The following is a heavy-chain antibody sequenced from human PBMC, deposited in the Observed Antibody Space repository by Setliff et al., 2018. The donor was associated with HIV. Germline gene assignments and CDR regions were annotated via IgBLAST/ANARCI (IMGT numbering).Heavy chain of an antibody. V-gene: IGHV4-59*08. Sequence: TLSLTCTVSGGSISTYYWSWIRQPPGKGLEWIGYIFYSGSTNYNPSLKSRVTISVDTSKNQFSLKLSSVTAADTAVYYCARTQQTYYYDSSGYYFDYWGQGTLVTVS. CDR2: IFYSGST. D-gene: IGHD3-22*01. CDR3: ARTQQTYYYDSSGYYFDY. J-gene: IGHJ4*02. CDR1: GGSISTYY.